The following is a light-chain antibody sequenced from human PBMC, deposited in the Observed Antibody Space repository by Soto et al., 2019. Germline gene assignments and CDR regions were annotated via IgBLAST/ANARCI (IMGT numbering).Light chain of an antibody. CDR1: SSDVAGYNF. V-gene: IGLV2-8*01. CDR3: KSYAGSNTYV. J-gene: IGLJ1*01. CDR2: EVV. Sequence: QSALTQPASVSGSPGQSITISCTGISSDVAGYNFVSWYQHHPGKAPRLIIYEVVQRPSGVPDRFSGSKSGNTASLTVSGLQAADEADYFCKSYAGSNTYVFGSGTKVTVL.